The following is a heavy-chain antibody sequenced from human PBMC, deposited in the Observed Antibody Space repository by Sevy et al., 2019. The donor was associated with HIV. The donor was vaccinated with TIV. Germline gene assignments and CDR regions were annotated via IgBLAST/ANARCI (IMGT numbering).Heavy chain of an antibody. CDR3: VLSSSWYYFDY. Sequence: GGSLRLSCAASGFTFSSYAMSWVRQAPGKGLEWVSAMSGSGGRTYYADSVKGRFTISRDNSKNPLYLQMNSLRAEDTAVYYCVLSSSWYYFDYWGQGSLVTVSS. D-gene: IGHD6-13*01. CDR1: GFTFSSYA. V-gene: IGHV3-23*01. CDR2: MSGSGGRT. J-gene: IGHJ4*02.